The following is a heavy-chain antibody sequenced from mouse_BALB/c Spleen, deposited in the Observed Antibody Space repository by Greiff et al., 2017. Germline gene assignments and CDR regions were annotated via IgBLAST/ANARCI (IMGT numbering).Heavy chain of an antibody. J-gene: IGHJ2*01. CDR1: GYTFTSYW. D-gene: IGHD1-1*01. CDR3: ARRTTVVNYFDY. Sequence: QVQLQQSGAELAKPGASVKMSCKASGYTFTSYWIEWVKQRPGHGLEWIGEILPGSGSTNYNEKFKGKATFTADTSSNTAYMQLSSLTSEDSAVYYCARRTTVVNYFDYWGQGTTLTVSS. CDR2: ILPGSGST. V-gene: IGHV1-9*01.